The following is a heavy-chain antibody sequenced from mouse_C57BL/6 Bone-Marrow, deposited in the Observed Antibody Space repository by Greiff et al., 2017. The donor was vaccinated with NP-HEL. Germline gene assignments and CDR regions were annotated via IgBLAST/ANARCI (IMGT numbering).Heavy chain of an antibody. CDR1: GFTFSSYA. D-gene: IGHD2-3*01. V-gene: IGHV5-4*03. CDR3: ARWLLEYCDV. J-gene: IGHJ1*03. CDR2: ISDGGSYT. Sequence: EVMLVESGGGLVKPGGSLKLSCAASGFTFSSYAMSWVRQTPEKRLEWVATISDGGSYTYYPDNVKGRFTISRDNAKNNLYLQMSHLKSEDTAMYYCARWLLEYCDVWGTGTTVTVSS.